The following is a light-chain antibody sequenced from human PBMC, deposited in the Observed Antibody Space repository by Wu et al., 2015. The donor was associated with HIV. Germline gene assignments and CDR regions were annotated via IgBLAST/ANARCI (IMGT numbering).Light chain of an antibody. CDR1: QNIDTY. CDR3: QQVNGYPLT. V-gene: IGKV1-9*01. CDR2: AAS. J-gene: IGKJ4*01. Sequence: DIQMTQSPSSLSASVGDRITITCRASQNIDTYLNWYRRQPGKAPVLLIYAASALPSGVPSRFSGSGSGTEFTLTISSLQPEDFATYYCQQVNGYPLTFGGGTKVEIK.